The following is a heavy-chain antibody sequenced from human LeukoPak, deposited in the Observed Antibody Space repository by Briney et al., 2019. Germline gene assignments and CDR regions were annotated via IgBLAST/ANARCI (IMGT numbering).Heavy chain of an antibody. CDR2: IYSSGST. J-gene: IGHJ4*02. V-gene: IGHV4-61*02. CDR1: GGSTSSGSDY. CDR3: ARGLPIDN. Sequence: SETLSLTCTVSGGSTSSGSDYWSWLRQPAGKGLEWIGRIYSSGSTNYNPSLKSRVTMSIDTSKNQFSLKLSSVTAADTAVYYCARGLPIDNWGQGTLVTVSS.